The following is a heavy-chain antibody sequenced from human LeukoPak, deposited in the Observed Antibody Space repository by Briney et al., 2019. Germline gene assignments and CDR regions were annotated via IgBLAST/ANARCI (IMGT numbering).Heavy chain of an antibody. J-gene: IGHJ6*02. V-gene: IGHV3-33*08. Sequence: GGSLRLSCAASGLTFSSYGMHWVRQAPGKGLEWVAVIWYDGSNKYYADSVKGRFTISRDNSKNTLYLQMNSLRAEDTAVYYCARDRVIRFLEWLLSPSGMDVWGQGTTVTVSS. D-gene: IGHD3-3*01. CDR3: ARDRVIRFLEWLLSPSGMDV. CDR2: IWYDGSNK. CDR1: GLTFSSYG.